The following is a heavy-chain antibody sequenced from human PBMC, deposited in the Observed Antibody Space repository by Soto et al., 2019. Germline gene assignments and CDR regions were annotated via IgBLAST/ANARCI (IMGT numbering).Heavy chain of an antibody. J-gene: IGHJ3*02. CDR2: IYSGGST. Sequence: EVQLVESGGGLVQPGGSLRLSCAASGFTVSSNYMSWVRQAPGKGLAWVSVIYSGGSTYYADSVKGRFTISRQNSKNTRYLQMSILVAEDTAVYYCAREIAVAGTGSNAFDIWGQGTMVTVSS. CDR1: GFTVSSNY. CDR3: AREIAVAGTGSNAFDI. D-gene: IGHD6-19*01. V-gene: IGHV3-53*04.